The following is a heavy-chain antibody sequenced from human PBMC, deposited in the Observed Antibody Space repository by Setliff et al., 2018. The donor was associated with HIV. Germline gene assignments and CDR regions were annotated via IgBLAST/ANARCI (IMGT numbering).Heavy chain of an antibody. CDR3: ATSLITVPPDAFDI. J-gene: IGHJ3*02. Sequence: PSETLSLTCTVAGGSTSSSSYYWGWIRQPPGMGLEWIASIYHNRNTYYNPSLKSRDTMSVDTSKNQFSLKLSSVTAADTAVYYCATSLITVPPDAFDIWGQGTMVTVSS. CDR1: GGSTSSSSYY. CDR2: IYHNRNT. V-gene: IGHV4-39*07. D-gene: IGHD4-4*01.